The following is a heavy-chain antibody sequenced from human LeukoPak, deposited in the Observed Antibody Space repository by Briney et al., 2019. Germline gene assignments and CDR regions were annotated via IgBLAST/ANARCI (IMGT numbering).Heavy chain of an antibody. CDR3: ARVDYGSGSALFDY. J-gene: IGHJ4*02. D-gene: IGHD3-10*01. CDR1: GGSISGGDYY. CDR2: IYYSGST. Sequence: TLSLTCTVSGGSISGGDYYWSWIRQPPGKGLEWIGYIYYSGSTYYNPSLKGRVTISVDTSKNQFSLKLSSVTAADTAVYYCARVDYGSGSALFDYWGQGTLVTVSS. V-gene: IGHV4-30-4*08.